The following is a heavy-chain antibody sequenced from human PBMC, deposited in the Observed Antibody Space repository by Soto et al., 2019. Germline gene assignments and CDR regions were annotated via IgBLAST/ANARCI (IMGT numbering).Heavy chain of an antibody. CDR3: AFGVVIIRNYYYGMDV. CDR2: IIPIFGTT. D-gene: IGHD3-3*01. J-gene: IGHJ6*02. CDR1: GGTFSSYA. Sequence: SVKVSCKASGGTFSSYAISWVRQAPGQGLEWMGGIIPIFGTTNYAQKFQGRVTITTDKSTSTAYMELSSLRSEDTAVYYCAFGVVIIRNYYYGMDVWGQGTTVTVSS. V-gene: IGHV1-69*05.